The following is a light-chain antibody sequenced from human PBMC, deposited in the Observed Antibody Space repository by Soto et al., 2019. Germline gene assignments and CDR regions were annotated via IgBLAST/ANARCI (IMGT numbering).Light chain of an antibody. CDR2: AAS. Sequence: DIQMTQSPSSLSASVGDRVTITCRASQDIQNALGWYQQKPGKAPKRLIYAASSLQSGVPSRFSGSRSGTEFTLTISSLQPEDFATYYCLQHGSTVWTFGQGTKVEIK. V-gene: IGKV1-17*01. CDR3: LQHGSTVWT. J-gene: IGKJ1*01. CDR1: QDIQNA.